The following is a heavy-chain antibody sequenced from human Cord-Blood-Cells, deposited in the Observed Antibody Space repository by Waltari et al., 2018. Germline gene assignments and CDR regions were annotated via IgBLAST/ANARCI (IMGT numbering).Heavy chain of an antibody. D-gene: IGHD3-10*01. CDR3: ARLIRYYYGSGSSNWFDP. J-gene: IGHJ5*02. Sequence: EVQLVQSGAAVKQPGASLKLSCKGSGYSFTSYLLAVMRPVPGNGLEWMGIIYPGDSDTRYSPSFQGQVTISADKSISTAYLQWSSLKASDTAMYYCARLIRYYYGSGSSNWFDPWGQGTLVTVSS. CDR1: GYSFTSYL. V-gene: IGHV5-51*01. CDR2: IYPGDSDT.